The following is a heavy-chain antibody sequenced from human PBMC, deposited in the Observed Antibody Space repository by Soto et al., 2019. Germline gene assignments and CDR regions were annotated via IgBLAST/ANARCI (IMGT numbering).Heavy chain of an antibody. V-gene: IGHV3-21*01. CDR3: ARDVHYDISTGYYVKSWFDP. J-gene: IGHJ5*02. CDR2: ISSTSSYI. D-gene: IGHD3-9*01. CDR1: GFTFSSYS. Sequence: EVQLVESGGGLVKPGGSLSLSCAASGFTFSSYSMNWVRQAPGKGLEWVSSISSTSSYIYYADSVKGRFTISRDNAKNSLYLQMSSLRAEETAVYYCARDVHYDISTGYYVKSWFDPWGQGTLVTVSS.